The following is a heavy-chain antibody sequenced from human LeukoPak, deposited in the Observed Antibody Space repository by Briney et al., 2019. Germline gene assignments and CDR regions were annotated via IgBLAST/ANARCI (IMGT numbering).Heavy chain of an antibody. CDR2: ISAYNGNT. V-gene: IGHV1-18*01. Sequence: ASVKVSCKASGYTFTSYGISWVRQAPGQGLEWMGWISAYNGNTNYAQKLQGRVTMTTDTSTSTAYMELRSLRSDDTAVYYCARVLVGANTEAYYFGYWGQGTLVTVSS. CDR1: GYTFTSYG. D-gene: IGHD1-26*01. CDR3: ARVLVGANTEAYYFGY. J-gene: IGHJ4*02.